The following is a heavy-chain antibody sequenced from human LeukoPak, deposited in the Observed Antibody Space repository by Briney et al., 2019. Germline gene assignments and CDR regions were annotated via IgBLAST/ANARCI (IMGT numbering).Heavy chain of an antibody. D-gene: IGHD6-13*01. CDR1: GFTFSSYG. Sequence: GGSLRLSCAASGFTFSSYGMHWVRQAPGKGLEWVSSISSSSSYIYYADSVKGRFTISRDNAKNSLYLQMNSLRAEDTAVYYCARDSRGSSSPHLDYWGQGTLVTVSS. V-gene: IGHV3-21*01. J-gene: IGHJ4*02. CDR2: ISSSSSYI. CDR3: ARDSRGSSSPHLDY.